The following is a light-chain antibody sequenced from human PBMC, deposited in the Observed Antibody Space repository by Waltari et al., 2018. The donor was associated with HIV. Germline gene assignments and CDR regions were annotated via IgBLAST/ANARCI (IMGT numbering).Light chain of an antibody. V-gene: IGLV2-23*02. CDR2: EVT. J-gene: IGLJ3*02. CDR3: CSSAGSSTWV. CDR1: SSDIGNYNL. Sequence: QSALTQPASVSGSPGQSITISCTGTSSDIGNYNLVSWYQQHPGKAPKLMIYEVTKRPSGVSNRFSCSKSGNTASLTSSGLQAEDEADYYCCSSAGSSTWVFGGGTQLTVL.